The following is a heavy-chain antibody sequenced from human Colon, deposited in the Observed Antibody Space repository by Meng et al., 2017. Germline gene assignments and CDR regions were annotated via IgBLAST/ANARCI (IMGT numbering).Heavy chain of an antibody. CDR2: IYHSGST. J-gene: IGHJ4*02. Sequence: VRLRGSGPGLGKPSGPLSLTRAVSGGSDSSRNGWSWVRQPPGKGLEWIGEIYHSGSTNYNPSLKSRVTISVDKAKNQCSLKLSSVTAADTAVYYCARVRLDTAMVTLDYWGQGTLVTVSS. V-gene: IGHV4-4*02. CDR3: ARVRLDTAMVTLDY. D-gene: IGHD5-18*01. CDR1: GGSDSSRNG.